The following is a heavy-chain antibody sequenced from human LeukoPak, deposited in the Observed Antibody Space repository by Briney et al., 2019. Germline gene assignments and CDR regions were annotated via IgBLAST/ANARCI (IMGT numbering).Heavy chain of an antibody. J-gene: IGHJ4*02. CDR2: INNDGSTT. CDR3: VRGPPPFQY. CDR1: GFTFSTYW. V-gene: IGHV3-74*01. Sequence: PAGSLSLSCAASGFTFSTYWLHWVRQAPGKGLVWVSRINNDGSTTTYAYPVRGRFTISSDNAKPTLYLQIAIPRADATAAYYPVRGPPPFQYWGQGTLVTVSS.